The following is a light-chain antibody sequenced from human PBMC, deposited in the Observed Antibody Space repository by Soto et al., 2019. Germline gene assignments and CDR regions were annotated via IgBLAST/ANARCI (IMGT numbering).Light chain of an antibody. V-gene: IGLV1-44*01. J-gene: IGLJ1*01. Sequence: QSVLTQPPSASETPGQTVSISCSGSNSNIASNTVNLYQHLPGTAPKLLIYYNNQRPSGVPDRFSGSKSGTSASLAISGLQSEDESDYYCAAWDDTLKRYVFGTGTKVT. CDR1: NSNIASNT. CDR3: AAWDDTLKRYV. CDR2: YNN.